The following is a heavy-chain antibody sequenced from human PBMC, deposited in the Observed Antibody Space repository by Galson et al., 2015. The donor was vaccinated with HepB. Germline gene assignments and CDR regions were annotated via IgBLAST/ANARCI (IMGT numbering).Heavy chain of an antibody. CDR3: ARGRMLIDY. CDR1: GLTFSSNA. V-gene: IGHV3-23*01. Sequence: SLRLSCAASGLTFSSNAMSWVRQAPGKGLEWVSGISHNGDSIYYADSVKGRFTISRDNSKNTLYLQMNSLRAEDTGVYYCARGRMLIDYWGQGTLVTVSS. J-gene: IGHJ4*02. D-gene: IGHD3-16*01. CDR2: ISHNGDSI.